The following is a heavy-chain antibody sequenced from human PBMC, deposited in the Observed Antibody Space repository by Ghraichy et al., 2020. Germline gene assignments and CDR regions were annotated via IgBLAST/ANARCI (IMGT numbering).Heavy chain of an antibody. J-gene: IGHJ4*02. D-gene: IGHD3-16*02. CDR3: ARHVEEGRLGELSLYLDY. Sequence: SETLSLTCTVSGGSISSSSYYWGWIRQPPGKGLEWIGSIYYSGSTYYNPSLKSRVTISVDTSKNQFSLKLSSVTAADTAVYYCARHVEEGRLGELSLYLDYWGQGTLVTVSS. V-gene: IGHV4-39*01. CDR2: IYYSGST. CDR1: GGSISSSSYY.